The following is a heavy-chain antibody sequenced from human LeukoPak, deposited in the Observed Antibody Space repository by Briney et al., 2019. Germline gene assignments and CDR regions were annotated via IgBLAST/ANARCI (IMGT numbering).Heavy chain of an antibody. CDR3: AGTDYDILTGYSFQMTTGYYYGMDV. CDR1: GFTFSSYA. CDR2: ISYDGSNK. Sequence: GGSLRLSCAASGFTFSSYAMHWIRQAPGKGLEWVAVISYDGSNKYYADSVKGRFTISRDNSKNTLYLQMNSLRAGDTAVYYCAGTDYDILTGYSFQMTTGYYYGMDVWGQGTTVTVSS. J-gene: IGHJ6*02. D-gene: IGHD3-9*01. V-gene: IGHV3-30-3*01.